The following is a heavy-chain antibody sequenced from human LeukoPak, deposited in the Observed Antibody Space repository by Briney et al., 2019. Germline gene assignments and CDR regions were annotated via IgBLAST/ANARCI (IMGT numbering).Heavy chain of an antibody. CDR3: ARESYYDSSGYIDAFDI. CDR1: GFTFRAYG. J-gene: IGHJ3*02. Sequence: GGSLRLSCAASGFTFRAYGMHWARQAPGKGLEWVAYLQYDGSNKQYADSVKGRFSISRDNSKNILYLQMNSLRAEDTAVYYCARESYYDSSGYIDAFDIWGQGTMVTVSS. CDR2: LQYDGSNK. V-gene: IGHV3-30*02. D-gene: IGHD3-22*01.